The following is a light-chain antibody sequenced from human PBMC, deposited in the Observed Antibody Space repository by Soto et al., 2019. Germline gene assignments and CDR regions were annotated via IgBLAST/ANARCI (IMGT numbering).Light chain of an antibody. CDR3: QQYNSYSPLT. Sequence: DIQMTQSPSTLSASVGDRVTITCRASQSISSWLAWYQQKPGKAPKLLIYKASSLESGVPSRFSGSGSGTEFTLTISSLQPDDFATYYYQQYNSYSPLTFGGGTRWIS. CDR2: KAS. V-gene: IGKV1-5*03. CDR1: QSISSW. J-gene: IGKJ4*01.